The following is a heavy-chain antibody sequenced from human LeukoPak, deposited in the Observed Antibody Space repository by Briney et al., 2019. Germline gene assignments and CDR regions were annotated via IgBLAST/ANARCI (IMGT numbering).Heavy chain of an antibody. CDR3: ARVAPRYCSGGSCYSDYYYYYMDV. CDR1: GYTFTGYY. CDR2: INPSGGST. J-gene: IGHJ6*03. Sequence: ASVKVSCKASGYTFTGYYMHWVRQAPGQGLEWMGIINPSGGSTSYAQKFQGRVTMTRDTSTSTVYMELSSLRSEDTAVYYCARVAPRYCSGGSCYSDYYYYYMDVWGKGTTVTDSS. D-gene: IGHD2-15*01. V-gene: IGHV1-46*01.